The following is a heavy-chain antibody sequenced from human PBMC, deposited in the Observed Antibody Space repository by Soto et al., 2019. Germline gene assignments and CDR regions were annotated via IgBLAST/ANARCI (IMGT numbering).Heavy chain of an antibody. CDR2: IYYSGST. CDR3: ASRHSRPYFDY. CDR1: GGSISSGDYY. J-gene: IGHJ4*02. V-gene: IGHV4-30-4*01. D-gene: IGHD6-13*01. Sequence: QVQLQESGPGLVKPSQTLSLTCTVSGGSISSGDYYWSWIRQPPGKGLEGIGSIYYSGSTYYNPSLKSRVTISVDTSKNQFSMKLNSVTAADTAVYYCASRHSRPYFDYWGQGTLVTVSS.